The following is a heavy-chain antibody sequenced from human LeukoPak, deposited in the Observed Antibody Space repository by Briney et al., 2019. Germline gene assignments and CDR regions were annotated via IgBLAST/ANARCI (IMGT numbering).Heavy chain of an antibody. D-gene: IGHD4-17*01. CDR3: ARDRGEH. CDR2: IYYSGST. Sequence: SETLSLTCAVSGGSISSGDYYWSWIRQRPGKGLEWIGYIYYSGSTYYNPSLKSRVTISVDTSKNQFSLKLSSVTAADTAVYYCARDRGEHWGQGTLVTVSS. CDR1: GGSISSGDYY. J-gene: IGHJ4*02. V-gene: IGHV4-30-4*01.